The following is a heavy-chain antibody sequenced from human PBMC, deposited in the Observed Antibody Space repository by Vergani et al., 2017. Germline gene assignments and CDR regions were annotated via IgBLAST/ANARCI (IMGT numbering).Heavy chain of an antibody. Sequence: QVQLVQSGAEVKKPGASVKVSCKASGYIFTSYGISWVRQAPGQGLEWMGWISGYNGNTNYAQKLQGRVTMTTDTSTSTAYMELRSLRSDDTAVYYCARGLRYGYDSSGLPHFDCWGQGSLVTVSS. J-gene: IGHJ4*02. V-gene: IGHV1-18*01. CDR1: GYIFTSYG. CDR2: ISGYNGNT. CDR3: ARGLRYGYDSSGLPHFDC. D-gene: IGHD3-22*01.